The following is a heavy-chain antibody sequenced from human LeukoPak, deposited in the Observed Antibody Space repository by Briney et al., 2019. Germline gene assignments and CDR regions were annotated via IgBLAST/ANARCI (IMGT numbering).Heavy chain of an antibody. CDR3: ARKYSGFDY. D-gene: IGHD5-12*01. Sequence: SETRSLTCTVSGDPVIGYSDYKWTWLRQRPGEGREWTRYSYSSERTNYQPCLTSSATISVDTSKKQFSLKLTSVTAADTAVYYCARKYSGFDYWGQGTLVTVSS. CDR1: GDPVIGYSDY. CDR2: SYSSERT. V-gene: IGHV4-61*08. J-gene: IGHJ4*02.